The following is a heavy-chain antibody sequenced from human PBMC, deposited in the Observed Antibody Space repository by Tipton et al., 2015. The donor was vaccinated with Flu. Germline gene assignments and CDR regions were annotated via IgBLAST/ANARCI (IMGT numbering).Heavy chain of an antibody. Sequence: EASGITVSSNYMSWLRQAPGKGLEWISVLYSDDRTFHADSVKGRFTISRDISKNTLFLQMNSLRTEDTALYYCAKDFQAVTVLPLDYWGQGILVTVSS. CDR2: LYSDDRT. J-gene: IGHJ4*02. D-gene: IGHD4-17*01. V-gene: IGHV3-66*02. CDR3: AKDFQAVTVLPLDY. CDR1: GITVSSNY.